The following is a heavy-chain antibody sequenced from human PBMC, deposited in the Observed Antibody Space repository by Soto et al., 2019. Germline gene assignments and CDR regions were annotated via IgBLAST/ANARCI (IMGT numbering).Heavy chain of an antibody. V-gene: IGHV4-30-2*01. CDR3: ARERFGDLNWFDP. CDR2: IYHSGST. J-gene: IGHJ5*02. Sequence: SETLSLTCAVSSFSISSGYSWSWIRQPPGKGLEWIGYIYHSGSTYYNPSLKSRVTISVDRSKNQFSLKLSSVTAADTAVYYCARERFGDLNWFDPWGQGTLVTVSS. CDR1: SFSISSGYS. D-gene: IGHD3-10*01.